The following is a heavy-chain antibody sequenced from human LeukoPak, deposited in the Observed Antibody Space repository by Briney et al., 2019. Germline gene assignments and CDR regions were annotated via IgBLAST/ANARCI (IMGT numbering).Heavy chain of an antibody. V-gene: IGHV1-69*06. D-gene: IGHD3-3*01. CDR2: IIPIFGTI. CDR1: RGTFSTHG. J-gene: IGHJ6*03. CDR3: ARGLGVDYYYYMDV. Sequence: ASVKVSRKASRGTFSTHGISWVRQAPGQGLEWMGRIIPIFGTINYAQKFQGRVTITADKSTSTVHMDLSSLRSEDTAVYYCARGLGVDYYYYMDVWDEGTTVIVSS.